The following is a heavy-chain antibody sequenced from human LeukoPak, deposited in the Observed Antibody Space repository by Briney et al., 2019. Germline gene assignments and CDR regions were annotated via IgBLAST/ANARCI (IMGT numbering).Heavy chain of an antibody. V-gene: IGHV4-59*01. CDR2: IYYTGST. Sequence: SETLSLTCTVSGGSISSYYWSWIRQPPGKGLEWIGYIYYTGSTDYNPSLKSRVAISVDTPKNQFSLKLSSVTAADTAVYYCARGSKAAPGTFDYWGQGTLVTLSS. D-gene: IGHD6-13*01. CDR1: GGSISSYY. CDR3: ARGSKAAPGTFDY. J-gene: IGHJ4*02.